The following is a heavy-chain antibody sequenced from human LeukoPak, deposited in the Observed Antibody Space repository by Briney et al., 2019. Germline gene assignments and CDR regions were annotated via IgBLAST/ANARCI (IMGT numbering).Heavy chain of an antibody. CDR3: ARIHRYCSGGACYVLDN. V-gene: IGHV4-59*01. J-gene: IGHJ4*02. D-gene: IGHD2-15*01. CDR2: VYYSGST. Sequence: NTSETLSLTCAVYGGSFSGYYWSWIRQPPGRGLEWIGYVYYSGSTNYNPSFKSRITISVDTSRNQFSLQLSSVTAADTAVYYCARIHRYCSGGACYVLDNWGQGTLVASPQ. CDR1: GGSFSGYY.